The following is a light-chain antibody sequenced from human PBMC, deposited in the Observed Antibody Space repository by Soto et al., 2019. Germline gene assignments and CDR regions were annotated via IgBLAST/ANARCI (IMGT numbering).Light chain of an antibody. J-gene: IGKJ1*01. V-gene: IGKV3-15*01. CDR3: QQYKNWPTLT. CDR2: DAS. CDR1: QSVTNN. Sequence: ILMTQSPATLSVSPGERATLSCRASQSVTNNLAWYQQKPGHAPRLLIYDASTRATGIPARFRGSGSGTEFKLTTSGLQSEEFAVCYCQQYKNWPTLTFGQGTQVEIK.